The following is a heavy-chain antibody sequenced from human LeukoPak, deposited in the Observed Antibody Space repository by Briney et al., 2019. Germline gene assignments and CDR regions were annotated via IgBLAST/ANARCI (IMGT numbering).Heavy chain of an antibody. J-gene: IGHJ3*02. V-gene: IGHV4-39*01. CDR1: GGSLSSSSSY. D-gene: IGHD4-23*01. Sequence: PSQTLSLTCTVSGGSLSSSSSYWGWIRQPPGKGLEWIGSIYYSGSTYYNPSLKSRVTISVDTSKNQFSLKLSSVTAADTAVYYCARQTLDAFDIWGQGTMVTVSS. CDR3: ARQTLDAFDI. CDR2: IYYSGST.